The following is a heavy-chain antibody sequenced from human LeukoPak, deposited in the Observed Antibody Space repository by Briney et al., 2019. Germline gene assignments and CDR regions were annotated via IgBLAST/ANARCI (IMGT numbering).Heavy chain of an antibody. CDR1: GGSIRSYY. V-gene: IGHV4-59*01. Sequence: SETLSLTCTVSGGSIRSYYWSWVRQPPGKGLEYIGHIYYTGSTDYNPSLKSRVTMSLVTSKNQFSLKLSSVTAADTAVYSCARFSAHQLRSGYYYYMDVWGKGTTVTVSS. D-gene: IGHD2-2*01. CDR2: IYYTGST. CDR3: ARFSAHQLRSGYYYYMDV. J-gene: IGHJ6*03.